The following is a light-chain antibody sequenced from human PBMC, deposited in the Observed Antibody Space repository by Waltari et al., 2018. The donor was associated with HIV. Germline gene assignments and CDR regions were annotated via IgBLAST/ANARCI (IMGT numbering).Light chain of an antibody. CDR3: QQHDNFPLT. CDR1: QDISNY. V-gene: IGKV1-33*01. J-gene: IGKJ4*01. Sequence: DIQMTQSPSSLSASVGDRVTITCQASQDISNYLNWYQQKPGKAPKFLIYDASTLETGVPSRFSGSGSGTDFTFTITSLQPEDFATYYCQQHDNFPLTFGGGTKVDIK. CDR2: DAS.